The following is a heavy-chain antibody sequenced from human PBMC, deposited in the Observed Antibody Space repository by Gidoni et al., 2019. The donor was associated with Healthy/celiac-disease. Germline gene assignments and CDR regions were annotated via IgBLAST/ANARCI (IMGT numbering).Heavy chain of an antibody. CDR1: GSPVSSNY. CDR2: IYSGGST. V-gene: IGHV3-53*01. CDR3: ARAYAFDI. J-gene: IGHJ3*02. Sequence: EVQLVESGGGLIQPGGSLRLSCSASGSPVSSNYMSWVRQAPGKRLEWVSVIYSGGSTYYADSVKGRFTISRDNAKNTLYLQMNSLRAEDTAVYYCARAYAFDIWGQGTMVTVS.